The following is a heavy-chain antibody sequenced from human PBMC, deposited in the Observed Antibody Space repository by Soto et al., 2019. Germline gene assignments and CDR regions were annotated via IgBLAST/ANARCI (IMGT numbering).Heavy chain of an antibody. CDR1: GGTCSSYT. J-gene: IGHJ1*01. CDR3: ASLELGYCSGGSCYTEYFQH. D-gene: IGHD2-15*01. CDR2: IIPILGIA. Sequence: QVQLVQSGAEVKKPGSSVKVSCKASGGTCSSYTISWVRQAPGQGLEWMGRIIPILGIANYAQKFQGRVTITADKSTSTAYMELSSLRSEDTAVYYCASLELGYCSGGSCYTEYFQHWGQGTLVSVSS. V-gene: IGHV1-69*02.